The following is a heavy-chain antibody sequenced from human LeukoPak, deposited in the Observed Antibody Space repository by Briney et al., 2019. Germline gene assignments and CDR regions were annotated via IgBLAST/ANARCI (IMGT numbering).Heavy chain of an antibody. J-gene: IGHJ4*02. V-gene: IGHV3-21*01. Sequence: PGGSLRLSCAASGFTFSPYSMNWVRQAPGKGLEWVSSISGSSLYIYYADSVKGRFAISRDNAKNSLYPQMNSLRAEDTAVYYCARDPPYYDSSGYYYDYWGQGALVTVSS. CDR2: ISGSSLYI. CDR1: GFTFSPYS. D-gene: IGHD3-22*01. CDR3: ARDPPYYDSSGYYYDY.